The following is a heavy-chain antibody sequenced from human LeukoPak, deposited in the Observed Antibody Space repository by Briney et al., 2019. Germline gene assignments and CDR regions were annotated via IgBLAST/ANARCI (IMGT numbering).Heavy chain of an antibody. D-gene: IGHD6-19*01. CDR1: GYTFTSYY. CDR2: INPSGDNT. CDR3: ARGLGSRRSSGWYHPYYYYYMDV. J-gene: IGHJ6*03. Sequence: GASVKVSCKASGYTFTSYYMYWVRQAPGQGLEWMGIINPSGDNTNYAQKFQGRVTVKADKSTSTVYMELSSLRSEDTAVYYCARGLGSRRSSGWYHPYYYYYMDVWGKGTTVTISS. V-gene: IGHV1-46*01.